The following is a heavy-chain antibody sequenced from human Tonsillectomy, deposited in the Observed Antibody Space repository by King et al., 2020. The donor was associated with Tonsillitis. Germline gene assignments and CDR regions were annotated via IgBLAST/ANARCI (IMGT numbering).Heavy chain of an antibody. J-gene: IGHJ4*02. D-gene: IGHD6-19*01. CDR3: ATGSSGWPYYFDY. V-gene: IGHV1-3*01. CDR2: IGADNGYT. CDR1: GYTFSTYA. Sequence: VQLVQSGAEVKKPGASVKVSCKASGYTFSTYAMHWLRQAPGQRLEWMGRIGADNGYTKYSQKFQGRVTITRDTTATTAYMELSSLRSEDTALYYCATGSSGWPYYFDYWGQGTLVTVSS.